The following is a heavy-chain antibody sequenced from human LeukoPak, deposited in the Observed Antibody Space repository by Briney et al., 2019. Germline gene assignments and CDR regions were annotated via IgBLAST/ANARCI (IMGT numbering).Heavy chain of an antibody. J-gene: IGHJ4*02. V-gene: IGHV3-30*02. CDR2: IQYDGSNE. D-gene: IGHD2-15*01. Sequence: GGSLRLSCAASGFTFSSYGMHWVRQAPGKGLEWVAYIQYDGSNEQYAHSVRGRFRISRDNAKNSLYLQMNSLRAEDTAVYYCARDWRYCSGGSCYYYFDYWGQGTLVTVSS. CDR1: GFTFSSYG. CDR3: ARDWRYCSGGSCYYYFDY.